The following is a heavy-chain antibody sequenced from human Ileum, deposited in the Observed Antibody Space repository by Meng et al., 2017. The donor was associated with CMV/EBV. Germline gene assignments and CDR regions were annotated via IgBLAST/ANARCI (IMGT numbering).Heavy chain of an antibody. J-gene: IGHJ4*02. Sequence: GGSLRLSCEASGFSFSDYFMTWIRQAPGKGLEWISYIDMSGKIIFYADSVKGRFTISRDNAKRSLYLHMDSLTDEDTGVYYCVRRERGTLFDYWGQGALVTVSS. CDR2: IDMSGKII. CDR3: VRRERGTLFDY. D-gene: IGHD1-1*01. V-gene: IGHV3-11*04. CDR1: GFSFSDYF.